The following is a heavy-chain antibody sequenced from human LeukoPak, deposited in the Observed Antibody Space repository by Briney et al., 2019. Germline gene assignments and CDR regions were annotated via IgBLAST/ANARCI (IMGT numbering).Heavy chain of an antibody. CDR2: INSDGSST. D-gene: IGHD2-15*01. CDR3: ARDQLAATYYYYGMDV. J-gene: IGHJ6*02. CDR1: GFTVSSNY. V-gene: IGHV3-74*01. Sequence: GGSLRLSCAASGFTVSSNYMSWVRQAPGKGLVWVSRINSDGSSTSYADSVKGRFTISRDNAKNTLYLQMNSLRAEDTAVYYCARDQLAATYYYYGMDVWGQGTTVTVSS.